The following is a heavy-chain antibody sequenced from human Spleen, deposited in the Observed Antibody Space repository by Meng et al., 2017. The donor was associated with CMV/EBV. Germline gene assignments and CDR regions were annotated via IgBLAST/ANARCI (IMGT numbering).Heavy chain of an antibody. J-gene: IGHJ6*02. Sequence: GESLKISCAASGFTFTGFWMSWVRQAPGKGLEWVANINKDGTAKYYVDSVKGRFTISRDNAKTSLYLQMNSLRVEDTAVYYCARERAGTYNYYALDVWGQGTTVTVSS. CDR2: INKDGTAK. CDR1: GFTFTGFW. CDR3: ARERAGTYNYYALDV. D-gene: IGHD6-25*01. V-gene: IGHV3-7*01.